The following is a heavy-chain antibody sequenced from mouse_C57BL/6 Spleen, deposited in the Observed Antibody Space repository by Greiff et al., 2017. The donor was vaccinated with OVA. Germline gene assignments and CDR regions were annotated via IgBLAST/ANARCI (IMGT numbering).Heavy chain of an antibody. Sequence: VKLMESGPGLVAPSQSLSITCTVSGFSFTSYAISWVRQPPGKGLEWLGVIWSGGGTNYTSALKSRLSISKDNSKSQVFLKMNSLQTDDTSRYYCAREGVLRYPGYFDVWGTGTTVTVSS. CDR2: IWSGGGT. CDR3: AREGVLRYPGYFDV. D-gene: IGHD1-1*01. J-gene: IGHJ1*03. CDR1: GFSFTSYA. V-gene: IGHV2-9-1*01.